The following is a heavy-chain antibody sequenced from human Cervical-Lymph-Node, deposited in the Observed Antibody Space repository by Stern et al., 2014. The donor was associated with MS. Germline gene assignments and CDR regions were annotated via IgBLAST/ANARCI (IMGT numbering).Heavy chain of an antibody. V-gene: IGHV4-39*01. CDR1: GGSISSSSYY. J-gene: IGHJ4*02. CDR2: IYYSGST. D-gene: IGHD1-14*01. CDR3: ATGITDSYYFDY. Sequence: VQLVESGPGLVKPSETLSLTCTVSGGSISSSSYYWGWIRQPPGKGLEWIGSIYYSGSTYYKPSLKSRVTISVDTSKNQFSLTLSFVTAADAAVYYCATGITDSYYFDYWGQGTLVTVSS.